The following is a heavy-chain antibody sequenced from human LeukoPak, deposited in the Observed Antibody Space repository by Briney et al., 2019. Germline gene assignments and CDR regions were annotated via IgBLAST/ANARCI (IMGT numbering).Heavy chain of an antibody. CDR2: VFHSGST. D-gene: IGHD6-6*01. CDR3: ARGLEYSSPDIYYFDY. CDR1: GASLENLHW. Sequence: PSGTLSLTCSVSGASLENLHWWTWVRQPPGQGPEWIGEVFHSGSTNYNPSLKSRVTISVDTSKNQFSLKLSSVTAADTAVYYCARGLEYSSPDIYYFDYWGQGTLVTVSS. J-gene: IGHJ4*02. V-gene: IGHV4-4*02.